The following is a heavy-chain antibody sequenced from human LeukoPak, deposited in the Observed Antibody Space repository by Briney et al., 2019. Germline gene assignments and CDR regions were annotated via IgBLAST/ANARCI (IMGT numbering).Heavy chain of an antibody. CDR2: IYYSGST. D-gene: IGHD3-3*01. J-gene: IGHJ5*02. CDR3: ARDRNSIFGVVSIYWFDP. V-gene: IGHV4-59*12. Sequence: SETLSLTCTVSGGSINSYYWSWIRQPPGKRLEWIGYIYYSGSTNYNPSLKSRVTMSVDTSKNQFSLKLSSVTAADTAVYYCARDRNSIFGVVSIYWFDPWGQGTLVTVSS. CDR1: GGSINSYY.